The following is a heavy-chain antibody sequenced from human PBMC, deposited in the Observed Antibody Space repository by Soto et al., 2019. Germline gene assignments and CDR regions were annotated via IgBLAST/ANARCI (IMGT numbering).Heavy chain of an antibody. CDR2: INSDGSST. D-gene: IGHD3-10*01. V-gene: IGHV3-74*01. CDR3: ARAWFGDWGINNWFDP. J-gene: IGHJ5*02. CDR1: GFTFSSYW. Sequence: EVPLVESGGGLVQPGGSLRLSCAASGFTFSSYWMHWVRQAPGKGLVWVSRINSDGSSTSYADSVKGRFTISRDNAKNTLYLQMNSLRAEDTAVYYCARAWFGDWGINNWFDPWGQGTLVTVSS.